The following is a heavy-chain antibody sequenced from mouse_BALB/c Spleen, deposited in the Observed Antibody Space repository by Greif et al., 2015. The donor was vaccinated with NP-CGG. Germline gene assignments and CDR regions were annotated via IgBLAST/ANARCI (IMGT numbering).Heavy chain of an antibody. J-gene: IGHJ2*01. CDR1: GYTFTDYA. V-gene: IGHV1-67*01. CDR2: ISTYSGNT. CDR3: ASSYGNFYLEY. Sequence: VKVVESGPELVRPGVSVKISCKGTGYTFTDYAMHWVKQSHAKSLEWIGVISTYSGNTNCNQKFKGKATMTVDKSSSTAYMELARLTAEDSAIYYCASSYGNFYLEYWGQGTTLTGAS. D-gene: IGHD2-1*01.